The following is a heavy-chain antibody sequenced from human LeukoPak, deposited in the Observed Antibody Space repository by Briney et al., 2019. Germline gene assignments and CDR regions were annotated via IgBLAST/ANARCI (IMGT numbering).Heavy chain of an antibody. V-gene: IGHV3-33*01. CDR2: IWYGGSNK. CDR3: ARDHGLGGQLPVWFDP. D-gene: IGHD2-2*01. Sequence: GGSLRLSCAASGFTFSSYGMHWVRQAPGKGLEWVAVIWYGGSNKYYADSVKGRFTISRDNSKNTLYLQMNSLRAEDTAVYYCARDHGLGGQLPVWFDPWGQGTLVTVSS. J-gene: IGHJ5*02. CDR1: GFTFSSYG.